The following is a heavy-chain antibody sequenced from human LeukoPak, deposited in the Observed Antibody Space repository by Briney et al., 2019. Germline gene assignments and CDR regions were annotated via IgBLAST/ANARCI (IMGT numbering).Heavy chain of an antibody. CDR2: ISGSDGYT. J-gene: IGHJ4*02. CDR1: GFTFSSYA. D-gene: IGHD3-16*01. CDR3: AKDLGSLFDY. V-gene: IGHV3-23*01. Sequence: PGGSLRLSCGASGFTFSSYAMSWVRQAPGKGLEWVSGISGSDGYTYYADSVKGRFTISRDNSKNTLYLQMNSLRAEDTAVYYCAKDLGSLFDYWGQGTLVTVSS.